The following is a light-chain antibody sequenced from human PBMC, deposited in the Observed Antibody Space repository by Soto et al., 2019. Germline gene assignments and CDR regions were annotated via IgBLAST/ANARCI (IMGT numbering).Light chain of an antibody. CDR3: QQYDNIRVT. J-gene: IGKJ3*01. Sequence: DIQMTQSPSSLSASIGDRVTISCHASEDISHYVNWYQQQPGKAPKLLIYDGYELQTGVPSRFSGSGSKTDFYLTISSLRPEDFASYYCQQYDNIRVTFGPGTRVDLK. CDR1: EDISHY. CDR2: DGY. V-gene: IGKV1-33*01.